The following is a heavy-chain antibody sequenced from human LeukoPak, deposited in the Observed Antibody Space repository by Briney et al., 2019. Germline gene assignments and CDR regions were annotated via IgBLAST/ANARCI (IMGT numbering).Heavy chain of an antibody. CDR3: AKRRDSVVVPAAPGDYYYGMDV. CDR1: AFTFSSYA. V-gene: IGHV3-23*01. Sequence: GGSLRLSCEASAFTFSSYAMSWVRQAPGKGLEWVSAISGSGGSTSYADSVKGRFTISRDNSKNTLYLQMNSLRDEDTAGYYCAKRRDSVVVPAAPGDYYYGMDVWGQGTTVTVSS. D-gene: IGHD2-2*01. CDR2: ISGSGGST. J-gene: IGHJ6*02.